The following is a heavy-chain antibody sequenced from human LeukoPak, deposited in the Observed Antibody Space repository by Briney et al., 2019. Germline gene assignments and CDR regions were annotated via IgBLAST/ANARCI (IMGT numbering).Heavy chain of an antibody. CDR3: VRDGEGRSFDY. V-gene: IGHV4-30-2*01. Sequence: SQTLSLTCAVSGGSISSGGYSWSWIRQPPGKGLEWIGYIYPSGTTYYNPSLKSRATISVDRSKNQFSLKVNSVTAADTAVYYCVRDGEGRSFDYWGQGTLVTVSS. CDR2: IYPSGTT. D-gene: IGHD2-21*01. CDR1: GGSISSGGYS. J-gene: IGHJ4*02.